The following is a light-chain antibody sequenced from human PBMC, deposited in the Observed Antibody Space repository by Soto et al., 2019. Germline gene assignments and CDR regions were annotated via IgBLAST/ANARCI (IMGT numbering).Light chain of an antibody. CDR2: GNS. J-gene: IGLJ3*02. CDR1: SSNIGAGYD. Sequence: QSVLTQPPSVSGAPGQRVTISCTGSSSNIGAGYDVHWYQQLPGTAPKLLIYGNSNRPSGVPDRFSGSKSGTSASLAITGLEAEDEADYYCQSYDRSLSGWVFGGGTKVPVL. CDR3: QSYDRSLSGWV. V-gene: IGLV1-40*01.